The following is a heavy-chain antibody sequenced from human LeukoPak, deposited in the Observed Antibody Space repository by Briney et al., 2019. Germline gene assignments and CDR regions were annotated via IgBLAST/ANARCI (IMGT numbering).Heavy chain of an antibody. D-gene: IGHD6-19*01. Sequence: SETLSLTCTVSGGSISSGDYYWSWIRQPPGKGLEWIGYIYYSGSTYYNPSLESRVTISVDTSKNQFSLKLSSVTAAVTAVYYCARVTGYSSGVDDYWGQGTLVTVSS. CDR3: ARVTGYSSGVDDY. CDR1: GGSISSGDYY. V-gene: IGHV4-30-4*08. J-gene: IGHJ4*02. CDR2: IYYSGST.